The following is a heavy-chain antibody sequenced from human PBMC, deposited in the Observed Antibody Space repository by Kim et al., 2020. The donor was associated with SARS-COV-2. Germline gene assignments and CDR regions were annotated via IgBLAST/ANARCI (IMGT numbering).Heavy chain of an antibody. CDR3: ARLQYSSGWYRVWGRDV. J-gene: IGHJ6*01. CDR1: GGSISSYY. Sequence: SETLSLTCTVSGGSISSYYWSWIRQPPGKGLEWIGYIYYSGSTNYNPSLKSRVTISVDTSKNQFSLKLSSVTAADTAVYYCARLQYSSGWYRVWGRDVWG. D-gene: IGHD6-19*01. CDR2: IYYSGST. V-gene: IGHV4-59*08.